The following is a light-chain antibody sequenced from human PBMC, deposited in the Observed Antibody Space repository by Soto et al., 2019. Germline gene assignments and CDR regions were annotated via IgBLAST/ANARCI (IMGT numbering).Light chain of an antibody. V-gene: IGLV4-69*01. CDR2: LNSDGSH. J-gene: IGLJ3*02. CDR1: SGHNSYA. CDR3: QTWSTDIRV. Sequence: QSVLTQPPSASASLGASVKLTCTLSSGHNSYAIAWHQQQPEKGPRYLMKLNSDGSHSKGDGIPDRFSGSSSGAERYLTISRLQSEDEADYDCQTWSTDIRVFGGGIKVTVL.